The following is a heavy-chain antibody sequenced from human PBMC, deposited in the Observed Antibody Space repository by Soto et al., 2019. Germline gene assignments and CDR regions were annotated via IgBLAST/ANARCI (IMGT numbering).Heavy chain of an antibody. CDR2: IQPSTGRT. J-gene: IGHJ4*02. V-gene: IGHV1-8*01. CDR1: GYSFTSLD. Sequence: QVQLVQSGAEVREPGASVKVSCKASGYSFTSLDINWVRQTAGQGLEWMGWIQPSTGRTGYAQKFQGRVTMTRDTSINKSYMELTTLTSDDTAFYYCARGVSAGVDYWGQGTLVTVSS. D-gene: IGHD1-26*01. CDR3: ARGVSAGVDY.